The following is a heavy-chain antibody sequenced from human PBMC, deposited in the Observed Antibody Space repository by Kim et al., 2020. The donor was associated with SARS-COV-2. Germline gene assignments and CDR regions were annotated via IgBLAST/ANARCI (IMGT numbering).Heavy chain of an antibody. J-gene: IGHJ4*02. Sequence: ASVKVSFKASGYTFTSYDINWVRQATGQGLEWMGWMNPNSGNTGYAQKFQGRVTMTRNTSISTAYMELSSLRSEDTAVYYCARGARYSGYDYAYWGQGTLVTVSS. CDR1: GYTFTSYD. V-gene: IGHV1-8*01. CDR3: ARGARYSGYDYAY. D-gene: IGHD5-12*01. CDR2: MNPNSGNT.